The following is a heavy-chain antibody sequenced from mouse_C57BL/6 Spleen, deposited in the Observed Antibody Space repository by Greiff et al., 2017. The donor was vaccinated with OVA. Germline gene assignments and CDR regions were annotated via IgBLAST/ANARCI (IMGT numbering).Heavy chain of an antibody. CDR1: GYTFTSYW. J-gene: IGHJ1*03. Sequence: VQLQQPGAELVKPGASVKMSCKASGYTFTSYWITWVKQRPGQGLEWIGDIYPGSGSTNYNEKFKSKATLTVDTSSSTAYMQLSSLTSEDSAVYYCAREGGTEWYFDVWGTGTTVTVSS. D-gene: IGHD2-14*01. V-gene: IGHV1-55*01. CDR3: AREGGTEWYFDV. CDR2: IYPGSGST.